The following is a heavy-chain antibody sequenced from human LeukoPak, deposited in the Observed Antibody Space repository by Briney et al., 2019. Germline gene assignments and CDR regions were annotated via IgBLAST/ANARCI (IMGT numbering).Heavy chain of an antibody. CDR3: ARDSPDYYGSGSYYAFDI. V-gene: IGHV4-31*03. J-gene: IGHJ3*02. CDR2: IYYSGST. CDR1: GCSISSGGYY. D-gene: IGHD3-10*01. Sequence: PPETLSLTCTVSGCSISSGGYYWSWIRQHPGKGLEWIGYIYYSGSTYYNPSLKSRVTISVDTSKNQFSLKLSSVTAADTAVYYCARDSPDYYGSGSYYAFDIWGQGTMVTVSS.